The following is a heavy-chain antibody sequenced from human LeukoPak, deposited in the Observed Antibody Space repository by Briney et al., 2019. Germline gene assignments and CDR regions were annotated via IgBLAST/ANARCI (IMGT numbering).Heavy chain of an antibody. CDR1: GFTFSSYE. V-gene: IGHV3-48*03. Sequence: GGSLRLSCAAPGFTFSSYEMNWVRQAPGKGLEWVSYISSSGSTIYYADSVKGRFTISRDNSKNTVYVQMNSLRAEDTAIYYCAKHSHDGSAPYYEVQLDYWGQGTLVTVSS. CDR3: AKHSHDGSAPYYEVQLDY. CDR2: ISSSGSTI. J-gene: IGHJ4*02. D-gene: IGHD3-22*01.